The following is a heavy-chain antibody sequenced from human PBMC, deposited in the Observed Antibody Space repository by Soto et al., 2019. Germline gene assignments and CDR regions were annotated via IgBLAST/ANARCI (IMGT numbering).Heavy chain of an antibody. CDR1: GGSISNHY. J-gene: IGHJ6*04. CDR2: IYYNGNT. Sequence: SETLSLTCTVSGGSISNHYWSWIRQPPGKGLEWIGYIYYNGNTNYNPSLKSRVTISVDTSKNQFSLKLSSVTAADTAVYYCASGDYGDYVMDVWGKGTTVTVSS. CDR3: ASGDYGDYVMDV. V-gene: IGHV4-59*11. D-gene: IGHD4-17*01.